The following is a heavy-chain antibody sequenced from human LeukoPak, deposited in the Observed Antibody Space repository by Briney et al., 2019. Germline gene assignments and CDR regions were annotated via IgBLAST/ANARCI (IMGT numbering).Heavy chain of an antibody. Sequence: SVKASCKASGGTLTSYSISWVRQAPGQGLEWMGGIIPIFKTAKYTQNFQGRVTITADESTSTSYMELSSLRSDDTAVYYCARDRGIELWLLEDWGQGTLVTVSS. CDR2: IIPIFKTA. V-gene: IGHV1-69*13. J-gene: IGHJ4*02. CDR1: GGTLTSYS. D-gene: IGHD5-18*01. CDR3: ARDRGIELWLLED.